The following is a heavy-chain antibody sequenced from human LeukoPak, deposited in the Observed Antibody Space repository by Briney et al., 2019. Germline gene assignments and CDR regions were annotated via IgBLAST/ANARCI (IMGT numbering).Heavy chain of an antibody. CDR1: GGSITSYY. Sequence: SETLSLTCTVSGGSITSYYWSWIRQPPGKGLEWIGCIHYSGYTNYNPSLKSRVTISVDTSKNQFSLKLSSVTAADTAVYYCARATVVTRGNYYMDVWGKGTTVTVSS. CDR2: IHYSGYT. J-gene: IGHJ6*03. V-gene: IGHV4-59*01. CDR3: ARATVVTRGNYYMDV. D-gene: IGHD4-23*01.